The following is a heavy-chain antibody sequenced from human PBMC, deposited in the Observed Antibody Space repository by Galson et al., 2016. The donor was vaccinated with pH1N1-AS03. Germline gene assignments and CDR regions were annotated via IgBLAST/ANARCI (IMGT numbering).Heavy chain of an antibody. CDR3: ARAAPFVP. Sequence: SVKVSCKASGYTFPNFGMSWVRQAPGQGLEWMGWISPYNGNTQYAQRLEGRVTMTTDTSTNTAYLELRSLTYDDTAVYYCARAAPFVPWGHGTLVIVSS. V-gene: IGHV1-18*04. J-gene: IGHJ5*02. CDR1: GYTFPNFG. CDR2: ISPYNGNT. D-gene: IGHD2-15*01.